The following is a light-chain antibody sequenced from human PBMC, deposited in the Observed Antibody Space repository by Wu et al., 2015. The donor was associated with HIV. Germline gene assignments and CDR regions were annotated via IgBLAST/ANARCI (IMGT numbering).Light chain of an antibody. CDR2: DAS. CDR1: QSVNSY. J-gene: IGKJ1*01. CDR3: QQGDDWLGT. Sequence: EIVLTQSPDTLSLSPGERATLSCRASQSVNSYLAWYQQKPGQAPRLLIYDASNRATGIPDRFSGSGSGTDFTLTISSLEAEDFAVYYCQQGDDWLGTFGQGTRVEFK. V-gene: IGKV3-11*01.